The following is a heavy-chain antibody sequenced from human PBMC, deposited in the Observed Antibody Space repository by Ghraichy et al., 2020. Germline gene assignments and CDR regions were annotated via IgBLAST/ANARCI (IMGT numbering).Heavy chain of an antibody. J-gene: IGHJ4*02. CDR3: ATTTDHKKTYYYGIDY. V-gene: IGHV1-24*01. D-gene: IGHD3-10*01. CDR2: FDPEDGER. Sequence: ASVKVSCKVSGYTLTELSMHWVRQVPGKGLEWMGSFDPEDGERIYAQKFQGRVTMTEDTSTDTAYMELSSLRSEDTAVYYCATTTDHKKTYYYGIDYWGQGTLVTVSS. CDR1: GYTLTELS.